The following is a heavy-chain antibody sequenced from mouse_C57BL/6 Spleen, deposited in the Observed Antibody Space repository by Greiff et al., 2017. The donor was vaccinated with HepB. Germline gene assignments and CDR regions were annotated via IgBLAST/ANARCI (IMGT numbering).Heavy chain of an antibody. CDR1: GYSFTGYY. Sequence: VQLQQSGPELVKPGASVKISCKASGYSFTGYYMNWVKQSPEKSLEWIGEINPSTGGTTYNQKFKAKATLTVDKSSSTAYMQLKSLTSEDSAVYYCARWGDYDLDYWGQGTSVTVSS. D-gene: IGHD2-4*01. CDR2: INPSTGGT. V-gene: IGHV1-42*01. J-gene: IGHJ4*01. CDR3: ARWGDYDLDY.